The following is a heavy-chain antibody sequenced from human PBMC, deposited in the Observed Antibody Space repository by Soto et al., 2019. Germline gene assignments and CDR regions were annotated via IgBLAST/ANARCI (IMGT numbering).Heavy chain of an antibody. V-gene: IGHV3-30*18. J-gene: IGHJ6*02. CDR1: GFTFSSYG. CDR2: ISYDGSNK. D-gene: IGHD3-3*01. CDR3: AKPRYYDFWSAQLPLYYYGMDV. Sequence: PGGSLRLSCAASGFTFSSYGMHWVRQAPGKGLEWVAVISYDGSNKYYADSVKGRFTISRDNSKNTLYLQMNSLRAEDTAVYYCAKPRYYDFWSAQLPLYYYGMDVWGQGTTVTVSS.